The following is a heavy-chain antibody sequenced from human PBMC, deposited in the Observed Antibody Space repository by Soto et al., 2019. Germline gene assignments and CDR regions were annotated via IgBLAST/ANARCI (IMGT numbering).Heavy chain of an antibody. Sequence: SETLSLTCTFSGVSISSGDYYWSWIRQTPGKGLEWIGYIYYSENTYYNPSLKSRVAISGDTSKNQFSLKLNSVTAADTAVYCCARQVPKTLYYSYCATDVSGPGPTVTVSS. CDR2: IYYSENT. CDR1: GVSISSGDYY. V-gene: IGHV4-30-4*01. CDR3: ARQVPKTLYYSYCATDV. J-gene: IGHJ6*02.